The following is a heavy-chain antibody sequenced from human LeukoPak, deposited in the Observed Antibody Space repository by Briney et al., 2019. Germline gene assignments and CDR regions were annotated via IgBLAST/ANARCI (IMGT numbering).Heavy chain of an antibody. CDR3: ARVKLNEFFGKNPAYYYVDV. CDR1: GGSFSGYY. V-gene: IGHV4-34*01. J-gene: IGHJ6*03. Sequence: SETLSLTCAVYGGSFSGYYWSWIRQPPGKGLEWIGEINHSGSTNYNPSLKSRVTISVDTSKNQFSLKLSSVTAADTAVYYCARVKLNEFFGKNPAYYYVDVWGKGTTVTVSS. D-gene: IGHD3-3*01. CDR2: INHSGST.